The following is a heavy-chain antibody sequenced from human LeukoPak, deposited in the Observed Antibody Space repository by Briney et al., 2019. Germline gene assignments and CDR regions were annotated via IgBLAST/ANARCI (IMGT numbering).Heavy chain of an antibody. CDR3: ARGRLYAKYYFDY. J-gene: IGHJ4*02. CDR1: GGTFSSYA. D-gene: IGHD3-10*01. CDR2: IIPILGIA. Sequence: SVKVSCKASGGTFSSYAISWVRQAPGQGLEWMGRIIPILGIANYAQKFQGRVTITADKSTSTAYMELSSLRSEDTAVYYCARGRLYAKYYFDYWGQGTLVTVSS. V-gene: IGHV1-69*04.